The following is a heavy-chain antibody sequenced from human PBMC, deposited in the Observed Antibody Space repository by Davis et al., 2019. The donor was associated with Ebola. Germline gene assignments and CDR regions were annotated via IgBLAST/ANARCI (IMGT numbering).Heavy chain of an antibody. J-gene: IGHJ6*02. CDR2: IYYSGST. V-gene: IGHV4-59*01. CDR3: ARGGLLWFGELLYYYYGMDV. CDR1: GGSISSYY. Sequence: SETLSLTCTVSGGSISSYYWSWIRQPPGKGLEWIGYIYYSGSTNYNPSLKSRVTISVDTSKNQFSLKLSSVTAADTAVYYCARGGLLWFGELLYYYYGMDVWGQGTTVPSP. D-gene: IGHD3-10*01.